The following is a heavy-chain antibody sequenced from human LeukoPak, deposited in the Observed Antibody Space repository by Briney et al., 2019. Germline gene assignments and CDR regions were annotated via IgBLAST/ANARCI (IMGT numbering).Heavy chain of an antibody. J-gene: IGHJ2*01. V-gene: IGHV4-39*01. D-gene: IGHD4-17*01. CDR1: GGSISTSSYY. CDR2: IFYSGST. Sequence: KASGTLSLTCTISGGSISTSSYYWGWIRQPPGKGLEWIGSIFYSGSTYYNPSLKSRVTISVDTSKNQFSLNLSSVTAADTAVYYCARPATVTTSFWYFDLWGRGTLVTVSS. CDR3: ARPATVTTSFWYFDL.